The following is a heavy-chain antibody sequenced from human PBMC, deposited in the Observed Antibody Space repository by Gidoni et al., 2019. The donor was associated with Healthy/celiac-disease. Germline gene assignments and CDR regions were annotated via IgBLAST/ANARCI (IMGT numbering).Heavy chain of an antibody. J-gene: IGHJ4*02. CDR1: GGTFSSYP. Sequence: QVQLVQSGAELKKTGSSVKVSCKASGGTFSSYPISWVRQAPGQGLEWMGGIIPILGTANYAQKSQGRVTITAYESTSTAYMELRSLRSEDTAVYYCAREKAPGGFGELLSRGYDYWGQGTLVTVSS. D-gene: IGHD3-10*01. CDR2: IIPILGTA. CDR3: AREKAPGGFGELLSRGYDY. V-gene: IGHV1-69*12.